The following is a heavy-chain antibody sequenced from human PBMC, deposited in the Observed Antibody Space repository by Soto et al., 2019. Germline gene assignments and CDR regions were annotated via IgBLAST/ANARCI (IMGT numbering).Heavy chain of an antibody. CDR3: ARDSLSKYDYVWGSYRPNYYYYGMDV. V-gene: IGHV3-33*01. Sequence: GGSLRLSCAASGFTFSSYGMHWVRQAPGKGLEWVAVIWYDGSNKYYADSVKGRFTISRDNSKNTLYLQMNSLRAEDTAVYYCARDSLSKYDYVWGSYRPNYYYYGMDVWGQGTTVTVSS. CDR2: IWYDGSNK. J-gene: IGHJ6*02. CDR1: GFTFSSYG. D-gene: IGHD3-16*02.